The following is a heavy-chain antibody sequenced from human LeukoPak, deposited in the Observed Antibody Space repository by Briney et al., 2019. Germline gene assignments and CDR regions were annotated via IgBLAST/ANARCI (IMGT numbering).Heavy chain of an antibody. CDR3: ARLDILTGYPFDY. D-gene: IGHD3-9*01. J-gene: IGHJ4*02. V-gene: IGHV5-51*01. Sequence: PGESLKISCKVSGYILTNNWIGWVRQVPGKGLEWMGLIYPGYSDAKYSPSFQGQVTISADKSIRTAYLQWSSLKASDTAMYYCARLDILTGYPFDYWGQGTLVTVSS. CDR2: IYPGYSDA. CDR1: GYILTNNW.